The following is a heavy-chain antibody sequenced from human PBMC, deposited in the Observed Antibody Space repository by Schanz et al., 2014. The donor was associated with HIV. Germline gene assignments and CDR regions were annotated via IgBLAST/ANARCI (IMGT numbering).Heavy chain of an antibody. V-gene: IGHV1-69*01. CDR2: IIPIFGTT. J-gene: IGHJ6*02. D-gene: IGHD1-7*01. CDR1: GGTFSSYA. CDR3: ARAGQLALEQGWGNYYYYYYYGMDV. Sequence: QVQLVQSGAEVKKPGSSVKVSCKASGGTFSSYAISWVRQAPGQGLEWMGGIIPIFGTTNYAQKFQGRVTIPAEESTSTAYMELSSLRSEDTAVYYCARAGQLALEQGWGNYYYYYYYGMDVWGQGTTVTVSS.